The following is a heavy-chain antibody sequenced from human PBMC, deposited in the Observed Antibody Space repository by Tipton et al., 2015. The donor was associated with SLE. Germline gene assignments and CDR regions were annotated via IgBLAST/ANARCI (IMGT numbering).Heavy chain of an antibody. V-gene: IGHV1-18*01. CDR2: ISAYNGNT. D-gene: IGHD3-22*01. Sequence: VQLVQSGPEVKKPGASVKVSCKASGYTFTSYGISWVRQAPGQGLEWMGWISAYNGNTKYAQKLQGRVTMTTDTSTSTAYMELRSLRSDDTAVYYCAKDRGRDSSAYFSWFDPWGQGTLVTVSS. J-gene: IGHJ5*02. CDR3: AKDRGRDSSAYFSWFDP. CDR1: GYTFTSYG.